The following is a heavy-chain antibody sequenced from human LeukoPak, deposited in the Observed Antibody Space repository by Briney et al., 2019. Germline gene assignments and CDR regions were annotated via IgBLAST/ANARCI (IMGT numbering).Heavy chain of an antibody. CDR1: GFTFSNFG. D-gene: IGHD6-25*01. CDR2: ISDDGSNI. Sequence: PGSSLRLSCAASGFTFSNFGMHWVRQAPGKGLEWVAVISDDGSNIHYADSVKGRFTISRDNFRNTLFLQTSSLRAEDTAVYYCARGGGRHPDMDVWGKGTTVTVSS. V-gene: IGHV3-30*03. J-gene: IGHJ6*03. CDR3: ARGGGRHPDMDV.